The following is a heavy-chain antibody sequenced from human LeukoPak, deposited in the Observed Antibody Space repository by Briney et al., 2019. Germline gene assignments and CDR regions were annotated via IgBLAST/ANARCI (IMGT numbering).Heavy chain of an antibody. J-gene: IGHJ4*02. CDR3: ARAFDY. CDR2: ISSSSNTM. CDR1: GFPFSSQW. V-gene: IGHV3-48*02. Sequence: AGGSLRLSCAASGFPFSSQWMHWVRQAPGKGLEWVSYISSSSNTMYYADSVKGRFTISRDNAKNSLYLQMNSLRDEDTAVYYCARAFDYWGQGTLVAVSS.